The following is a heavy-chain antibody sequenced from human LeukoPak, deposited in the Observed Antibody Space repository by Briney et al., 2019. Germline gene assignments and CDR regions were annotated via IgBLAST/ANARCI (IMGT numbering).Heavy chain of an antibody. V-gene: IGHV3-30*18. CDR2: ISYDGSDK. J-gene: IGHJ4*02. D-gene: IGHD5-18*01. CDR1: GFTFSSYG. CDR3: AKDRGYSYGYFDY. Sequence: GGSLRLSCAASGFTFSSYGMHWVRQAPGKGLEWVAVISYDGSDKYYADSVKGRFTISRDNSKNTLYLQMNSLRAEDTAVYYCAKDRGYSYGYFDYWGQGTLVTVSS.